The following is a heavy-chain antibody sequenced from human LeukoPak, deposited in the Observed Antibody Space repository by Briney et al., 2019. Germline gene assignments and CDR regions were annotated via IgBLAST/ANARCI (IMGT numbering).Heavy chain of an antibody. Sequence: PSETLSLTCTVSGYSISSGYYWGWIRQPPGKGLEWIGSIYHSGSTYYNPSLKSRVTISVDTSKNQFSLKLSSVTAADTAVYYCARGFSTRFAWFDPWGQGTLVTVSS. CDR1: GYSISSGYY. D-gene: IGHD2-2*01. J-gene: IGHJ5*02. CDR2: IYHSGST. CDR3: ARGFSTRFAWFDP. V-gene: IGHV4-38-2*02.